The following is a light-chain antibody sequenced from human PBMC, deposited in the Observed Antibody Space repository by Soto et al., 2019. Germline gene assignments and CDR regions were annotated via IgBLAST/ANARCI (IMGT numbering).Light chain of an antibody. CDR3: QQYDNLPYT. Sequence: DIQMTLSPSSLSASVGDRLTITCQASQDISNYLNWYQQKPGKAPKLLIYDASNLETGVPSRFSGSGSGTDFTFTISSLQPEDIAAYYCQQYDNLPYTFGQGTKLEIK. CDR2: DAS. V-gene: IGKV1-33*01. J-gene: IGKJ2*01. CDR1: QDISNY.